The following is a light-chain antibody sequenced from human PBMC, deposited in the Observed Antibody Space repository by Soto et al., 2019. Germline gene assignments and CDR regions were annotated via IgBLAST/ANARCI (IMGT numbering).Light chain of an antibody. CDR2: AAS. J-gene: IGKJ1*01. Sequence: AIRMTQSPSSFSASKVDRVTITCLASQGISSYLAWYQQKPGKAPKLLIYAASTLQSGVPSRFSGSGSGTDFTLTISCLQSEDFATYYCQQYYSYPRTCGQGTKVDIK. V-gene: IGKV1-8*01. CDR3: QQYYSYPRT. CDR1: QGISSY.